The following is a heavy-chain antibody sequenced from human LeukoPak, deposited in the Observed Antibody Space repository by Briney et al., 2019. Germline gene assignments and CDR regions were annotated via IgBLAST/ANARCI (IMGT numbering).Heavy chain of an antibody. J-gene: IGHJ4*02. CDR1: GFTFSSYS. Sequence: GGSLRLSCAASGFTFSSYSMNWVRQAPGKGLEWVSSISSSSYIYYADSVKGRFTISRDNAKNSLYLQMNSPRAEDTAVYYCASKSLTTYYFDYWGQGTLVTVSS. CDR3: ASKSLTTYYFDY. CDR2: ISSSSYI. V-gene: IGHV3-21*01.